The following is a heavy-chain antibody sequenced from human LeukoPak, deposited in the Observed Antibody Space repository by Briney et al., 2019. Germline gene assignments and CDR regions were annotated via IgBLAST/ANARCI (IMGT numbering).Heavy chain of an antibody. D-gene: IGHD3-10*01. CDR1: GGSFSGYY. CDR3: ARRLGRKFGERFYYYHYMDV. Sequence: PSETLSLTCAVYGGSFSGYYWSWIRQPPGKGLEWIGEINHSGSTKYNSSLKSRVTISVDTSKNQFSLKLSSVTAADTAVYYCARRLGRKFGERFYYYHYMDVWGKGTTVTVSS. CDR2: INHSGST. V-gene: IGHV4-34*01. J-gene: IGHJ6*03.